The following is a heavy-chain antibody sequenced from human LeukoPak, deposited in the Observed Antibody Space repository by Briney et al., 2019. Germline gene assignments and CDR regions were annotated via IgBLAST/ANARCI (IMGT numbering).Heavy chain of an antibody. D-gene: IGHD2-15*01. CDR1: GGTFSSYT. CDR3: ARDPSYCSGGSCYSDY. Sequence: SVKVSCEASGGTFSSYTISWVRQAPGQGLEWMGRIIPILGIANYAQKFQGRVAITADKSTSTAYMELSSLRSEDTAVYYCARDPSYCSGGSCYSDYWGQGTLVTVSS. CDR2: IIPILGIA. J-gene: IGHJ4*02. V-gene: IGHV1-69*04.